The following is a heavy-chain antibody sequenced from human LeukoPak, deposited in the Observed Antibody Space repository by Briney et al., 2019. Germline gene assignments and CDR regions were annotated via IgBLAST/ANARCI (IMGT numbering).Heavy chain of an antibody. Sequence: SETLSLTCTVSGGSVSSGSYYWSWIRQPPGKGLEWIVYIHYSAHTNYNPSLKSRVTISIDTSKNQFSLKLSSVTAADTAVYYCARDRDTALVYFDNWGQGTLVTVSS. J-gene: IGHJ4*02. V-gene: IGHV4-61*01. D-gene: IGHD5-18*01. CDR1: GGSVSSGSYY. CDR2: IHYSAHT. CDR3: ARDRDTALVYFDN.